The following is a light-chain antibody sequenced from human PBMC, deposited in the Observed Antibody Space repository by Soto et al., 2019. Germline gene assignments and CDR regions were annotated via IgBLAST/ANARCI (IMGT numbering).Light chain of an antibody. J-gene: IGKJ5*01. V-gene: IGKV1-39*01. CDR1: QSISTY. Sequence: DIQMTQSPSSLSASVGNRLTITCRASQSISTYLNWYQKKQGKXPNXXIYDASRLQSGVPSRFSGSGGGTDLTLPISSVQPEDCETYFCQQSYMDPITFGQGTRLEIK. CDR2: DAS. CDR3: QQSYMDPIT.